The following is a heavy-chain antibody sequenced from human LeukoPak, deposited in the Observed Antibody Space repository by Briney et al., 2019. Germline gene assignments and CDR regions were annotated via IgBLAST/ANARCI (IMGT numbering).Heavy chain of an antibody. CDR3: AKVNKKMADLDY. V-gene: IGHV3-23*01. CDR1: GFNVSSNC. D-gene: IGHD5-24*01. J-gene: IGHJ4*02. Sequence: GGSLRLSCAASGFNVSSNCINWVRQAPGKGLEWVSAISGSGGSTYYADSVKGRFTISRDNSKNTLYLQMNSLRAEDTAVYYCAKVNKKMADLDYWGQGTLVTVSS. CDR2: ISGSGGST.